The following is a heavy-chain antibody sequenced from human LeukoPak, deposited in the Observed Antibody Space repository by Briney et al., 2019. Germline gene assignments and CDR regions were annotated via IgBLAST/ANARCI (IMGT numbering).Heavy chain of an antibody. J-gene: IGHJ4*02. CDR2: ISAYNGNT. D-gene: IGHD3/OR15-3a*01. CDR3: ARDLGAGYYTTFDY. CDR1: GYTFTNYG. Sequence: GASVKVSCKASGYTFTNYGISWVRQAPGQGLEWMGWISAYNGNTNYAQKLQGRVTMTTDTSTSTAYMELRSLRSDDTAVYYCARDLGAGYYTTFDYWGQGTLVTVSS. V-gene: IGHV1-18*04.